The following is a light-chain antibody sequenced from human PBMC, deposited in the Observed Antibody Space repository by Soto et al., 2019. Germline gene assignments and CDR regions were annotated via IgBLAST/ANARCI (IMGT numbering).Light chain of an antibody. CDR2: AAS. Sequence: DIRMTQSPSSLSASVGDRVTITCRASQGISSYLAWYQQKPGKVPKLLIYAASTLQSGAPSRISGSGSGTDFTLTISSLQPEDVATYYCQKYNTVPLTFGGGTKVEIK. J-gene: IGKJ4*01. CDR1: QGISSY. CDR3: QKYNTVPLT. V-gene: IGKV1-27*01.